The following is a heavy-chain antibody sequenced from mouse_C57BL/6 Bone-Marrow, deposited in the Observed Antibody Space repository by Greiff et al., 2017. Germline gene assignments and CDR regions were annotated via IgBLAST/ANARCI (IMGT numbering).Heavy chain of an antibody. CDR3: ARWASMDY. Sequence: VQLQQSGAELVRPGASVKLSCKASGYTFTDYYINWVKQRPGQGLEWIARIYPGSGNTYYNEKFKGQATLTAEKSSSTAYMQLSSLTSEDSAVYFCARWASMDYWGQGTSVTVSS. CDR1: GYTFTDYY. J-gene: IGHJ4*01. CDR2: IYPGSGNT. V-gene: IGHV1-76*01.